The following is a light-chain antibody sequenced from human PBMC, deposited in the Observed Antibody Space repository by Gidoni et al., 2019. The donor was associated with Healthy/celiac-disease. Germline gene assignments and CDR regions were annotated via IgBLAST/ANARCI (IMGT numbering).Light chain of an antibody. CDR1: QSVLYSSNNKSY. V-gene: IGKV4-1*01. CDR3: QQYYSTRSIT. CDR2: WAS. J-gene: IGKJ5*01. Sequence: DIVMTQSPDSLAVSLGERATINCKSSQSVLYSSNNKSYLAWYQQKPGQPPKLLIYWASTRESGVPDRFSGSGSGTDVTLTISSLQAEDVAVYYCQQYYSTRSITFGQGTRLEIK.